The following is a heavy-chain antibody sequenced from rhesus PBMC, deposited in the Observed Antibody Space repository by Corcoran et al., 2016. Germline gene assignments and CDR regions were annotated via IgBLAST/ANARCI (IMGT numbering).Heavy chain of an antibody. CDR3: ARVDSNYVGGFDY. CDR2: ISGSSGRT. J-gene: IGHJ4*01. D-gene: IGHD4-23*01. CDR1: GGSVSSSNW. V-gene: IGHV4-65*01. Sequence: QVQLQESGPGLVKPSETLSLTCAVSGGSVSSSNWWSWIRQPPGKGLVWIGYISGSSGRTYYNPSLKSRVTISTDTSKNQFSLKLSSVTAADTAVYYCARVDSNYVGGFDYWGQGVLVTVSS.